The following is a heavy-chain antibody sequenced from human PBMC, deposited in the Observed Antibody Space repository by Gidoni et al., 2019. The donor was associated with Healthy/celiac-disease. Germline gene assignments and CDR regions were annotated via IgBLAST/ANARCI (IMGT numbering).Heavy chain of an antibody. Sequence: QVQLVQSGAEVKKPGSSVKVSCKASGVTFISYAISLVRQAPGQGLEWMGGIIPIFGTANYEQKFQGRVTITEDKSTSTDYMELSSLRSEDTAVYYCARVPIVVVPAAIHYYYYGMDVWGQGTTVTVSS. CDR1: GVTFISYA. CDR2: IIPIFGTA. V-gene: IGHV1-69*06. D-gene: IGHD2-2*01. J-gene: IGHJ6*02. CDR3: ARVPIVVVPAAIHYYYYGMDV.